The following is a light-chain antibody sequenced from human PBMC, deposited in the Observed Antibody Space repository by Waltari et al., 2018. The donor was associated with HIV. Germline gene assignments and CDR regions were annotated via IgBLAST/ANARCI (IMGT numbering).Light chain of an antibody. CDR1: SLGGKN. J-gene: IGLJ2*01. Sequence: SYVLTQPPSVSVAPGQTATISCGGNSLGGKNVHWYPQKPGQAPVVVGDDDHGRPSSGSGRLSGSKSGNTATLTINRVEVGDEADYHCQVWDGNSGHVVFGGGTKL. V-gene: IGLV3-21*02. CDR2: DDH. CDR3: QVWDGNSGHVV.